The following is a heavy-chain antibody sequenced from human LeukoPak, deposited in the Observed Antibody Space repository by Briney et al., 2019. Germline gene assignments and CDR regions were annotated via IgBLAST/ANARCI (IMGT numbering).Heavy chain of an antibody. CDR3: AGGLDIAVAGPGGYFDY. J-gene: IGHJ4*02. Sequence: GGSLRLSCAASGFIFHDYHMNWIPQAPGKGREWVSYISPGCDATYFADSVRGRFTISRDNAKNSLYLQLNSLTAEDADVYYCAGGLDIAVAGPGGYFDYWGKGTLVTVSS. CDR1: GFIFHDYH. V-gene: IGHV3-11*01. CDR2: ISPGCDAT. D-gene: IGHD6-19*01.